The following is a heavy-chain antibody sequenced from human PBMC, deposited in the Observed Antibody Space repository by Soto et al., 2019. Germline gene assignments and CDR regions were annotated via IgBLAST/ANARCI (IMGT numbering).Heavy chain of an antibody. CDR2: ISGSGGST. CDR3: SKVLCSCGSCYLFSGDYYYGMDV. D-gene: IGHD2-15*01. J-gene: IGHJ6*02. CDR1: GFTFSSYA. V-gene: IGHV3-23*01. Sequence: GGSLRLSCAASGFTFSSYAMSWVRQAPGKGLEWVSAISGSGGSTYYADSVKGRFTISRDNSKNTLYLQMNSLRAEDTAVYYCSKVLCSCGSCYLFSGDYYYGMDVWGQGTTVTVSS.